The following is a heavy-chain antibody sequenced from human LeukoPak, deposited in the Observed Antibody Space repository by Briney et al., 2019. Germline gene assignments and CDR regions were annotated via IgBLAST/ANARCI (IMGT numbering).Heavy chain of an antibody. V-gene: IGHV4-59*01. J-gene: IGHJ6*02. Sequence: SETLSLTCTVSGVSISSYYWSWIRQPPGKGLEWIGYIYYSGSTNYNPPLKSRVTISVDTSKNQFSLKLSSVTAADTAVYYCARDMVRGVIGNYYYYGMDVWGQGTTVTVSS. D-gene: IGHD3-10*01. CDR1: GVSISSYY. CDR3: ARDMVRGVIGNYYYYGMDV. CDR2: IYYSGST.